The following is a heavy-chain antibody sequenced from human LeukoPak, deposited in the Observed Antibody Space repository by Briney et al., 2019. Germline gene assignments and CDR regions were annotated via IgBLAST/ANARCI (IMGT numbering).Heavy chain of an antibody. CDR1: GGSISSYY. J-gene: IGHJ4*02. D-gene: IGHD5-18*01. CDR3: ARGGSYGYY. V-gene: IGHV4-59*01. CDR2: IYYSGGT. Sequence: PSETLSLTCTVSGGSISSYYWSWIRQPPGKGLEWIGYIYYSGGTNYNPSLKSRLTISVDTSTNQFSLKLSSVTAADTAVYYCARGGSYGYYWGQGTLVTVSS.